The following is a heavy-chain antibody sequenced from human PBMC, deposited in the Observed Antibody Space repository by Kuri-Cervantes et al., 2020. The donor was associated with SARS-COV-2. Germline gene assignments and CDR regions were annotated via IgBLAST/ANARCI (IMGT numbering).Heavy chain of an antibody. J-gene: IGHJ6*02. D-gene: IGHD6-13*01. CDR1: GSTFSNFG. Sequence: GGSLRLSCAASGSTFSNFGMHWVRQAPGKGLEWVTLISYDGSDKYYADSVKGRFTISRDNSKSTLFLQMNSLRAEDTAEYYCARGAAAADYFFYGMDVWGRGTTVTVSS. CDR2: ISYDGSDK. CDR3: ARGAAAADYFFYGMDV. V-gene: IGHV3-30*03.